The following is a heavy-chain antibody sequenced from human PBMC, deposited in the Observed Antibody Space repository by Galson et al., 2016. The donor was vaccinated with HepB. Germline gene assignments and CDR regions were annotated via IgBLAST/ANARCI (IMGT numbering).Heavy chain of an antibody. Sequence: SLRLSCAGSGFTFSDFDMTWIRQAPGKGLEWVSDIRSSGTYTKYAESVKGRFTISRDNAKNSLFLQMNSLRVEDTAVYYCARPATSTRCYNCFDYGGQGTLVTVSS. CDR2: IRSSGTYT. CDR3: ARPATSTRCYNCFDY. D-gene: IGHD2-2*01. CDR1: GFTFSDFD. J-gene: IGHJ4*02. V-gene: IGHV3-11*06.